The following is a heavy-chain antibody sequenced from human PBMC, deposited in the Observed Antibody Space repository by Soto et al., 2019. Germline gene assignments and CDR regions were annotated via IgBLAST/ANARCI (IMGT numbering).Heavy chain of an antibody. CDR1: GVTFSSYT. J-gene: IGHJ6*02. V-gene: IGHV1-69*08. Sequence: QVQLVQSGADVKKPGSSVKVSCKASGVTFSSYTINWVRQAPGQGLEWMGRIMPIAGTANYAQKFQGRVTITADKSTNTAYMELSSLRFEDTAVYYCAANLEGSGSSFHYYHGMDVWGQGTTVTVYS. D-gene: IGHD3-10*01. CDR3: AANLEGSGSSFHYYHGMDV. CDR2: IMPIAGTA.